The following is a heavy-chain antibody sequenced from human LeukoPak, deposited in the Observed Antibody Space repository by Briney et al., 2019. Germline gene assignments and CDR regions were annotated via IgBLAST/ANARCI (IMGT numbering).Heavy chain of an antibody. V-gene: IGHV4-34*01. CDR3: ARDIIAAAGISWFDP. Sequence: PSETLSLTCAVYGGSFSGYYWSWIRQPPGKGLEWIGEINHSGSTNYNPSLKSRVTISVDTSKNQFSLKLSSVTAADTAVYYCARDIIAAAGISWFDPWGQGTLVTVSS. CDR1: GGSFSGYY. J-gene: IGHJ5*02. D-gene: IGHD6-13*01. CDR2: INHSGST.